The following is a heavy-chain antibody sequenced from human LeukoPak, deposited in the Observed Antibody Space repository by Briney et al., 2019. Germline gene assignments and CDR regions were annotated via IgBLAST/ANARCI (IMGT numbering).Heavy chain of an antibody. J-gene: IGHJ4*02. CDR1: GGSIISSSYY. CDR2: IYYSGST. D-gene: IGHD3-10*01. V-gene: IGHV4-39*07. Sequence: ETLSVICTVSGGSIISSSYYWGWIRQPPGKGVEWIGSIYYSGSTYYNPSLKSRVTISVDTSKNQLYLRLSSVTAADTAVYYCARGDYGSGTYYSDYWGQGTLVTVSS. CDR3: ARGDYGSGTYYSDY.